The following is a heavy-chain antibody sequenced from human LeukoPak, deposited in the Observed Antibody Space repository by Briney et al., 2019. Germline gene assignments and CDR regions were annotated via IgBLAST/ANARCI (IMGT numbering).Heavy chain of an antibody. CDR2: IYTSGIT. Sequence: SETLSLTCTVSGGSISSFYWTWLRQPPGKALECIGYIYTSGITNYNPSLKSRVTISVDPSKNQFSLKLSSVTAADTAVYYCARQGGYSSPFSVWGEGTTVTVSS. J-gene: IGHJ6*04. CDR3: ARQGGYSSPFSV. CDR1: GGSISSFY. D-gene: IGHD6-19*01. V-gene: IGHV4-4*09.